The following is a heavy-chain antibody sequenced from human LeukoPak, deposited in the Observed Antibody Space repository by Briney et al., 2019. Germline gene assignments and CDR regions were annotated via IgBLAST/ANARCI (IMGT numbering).Heavy chain of an antibody. J-gene: IGHJ4*02. CDR1: GYSFTSYW. CDR3: ARVGDGQQLALGPFDY. Sequence: GESLKISCKGSGYSFTSYWIGWVRQMPGKGLEWMGIIYPGDSDTRYSPSFQGQVTISADKSISTAYLQWSSLKASDTAMYYCARVGDGQQLALGPFDYWGQGTLVTVSS. CDR2: IYPGDSDT. V-gene: IGHV5-51*01. D-gene: IGHD6-13*01.